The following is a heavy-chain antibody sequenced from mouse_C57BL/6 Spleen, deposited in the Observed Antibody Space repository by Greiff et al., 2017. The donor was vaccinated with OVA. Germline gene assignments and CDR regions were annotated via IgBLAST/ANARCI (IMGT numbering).Heavy chain of an antibody. D-gene: IGHD1-1*02. CDR2: IYPGTGGT. CDR3: GSAMDY. Sequence: QVQLQQSGAELVRPGASVTLSCKASGYTFTDYEMHWVKQTPVHGLEWLGAIYPGTGGTAYNEKFKGKAILTADRTSSTAYMELRSLASEASDVYYCGSAMDYWGQGTSVTVSS. CDR1: GYTFTDYE. V-gene: IGHV1-15*01. J-gene: IGHJ4*01.